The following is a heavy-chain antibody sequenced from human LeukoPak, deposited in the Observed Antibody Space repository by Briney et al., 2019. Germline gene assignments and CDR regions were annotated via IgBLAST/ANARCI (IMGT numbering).Heavy chain of an antibody. V-gene: IGHV3-7*01. CDR3: AKHKIAWRTFDC. J-gene: IGHJ4*02. CDR1: GFTFRDYW. Sequence: GGSLGLSCVASGFTFRDYWMTWVRQAPGKGLEWVANIKEDGSQINHVDSVKGRFTISRDNAKNSLYLQMNSLRVEDTAVYYCAKHKIAWRTFDCWGQGTLVTVSS. CDR2: IKEDGSQI. D-gene: IGHD1/OR15-1a*01.